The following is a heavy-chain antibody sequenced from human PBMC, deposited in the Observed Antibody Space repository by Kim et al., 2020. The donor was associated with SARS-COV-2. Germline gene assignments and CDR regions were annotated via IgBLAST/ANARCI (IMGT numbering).Heavy chain of an antibody. V-gene: IGHV4-31*03. J-gene: IGHJ4*02. D-gene: IGHD5-12*01. Sequence: SETLSLTCTVSGGSISSGGYYWSWIRQHPGKGLEWIGYIHYSGSTYYSPSLKSRVTISIDTSNNQFSLRLSSVTAADTAVYFCAREYRVYGFFEFWGQGILVTVSS. CDR1: GGSISSGGYY. CDR3: AREYRVYGFFEF. CDR2: IHYSGST.